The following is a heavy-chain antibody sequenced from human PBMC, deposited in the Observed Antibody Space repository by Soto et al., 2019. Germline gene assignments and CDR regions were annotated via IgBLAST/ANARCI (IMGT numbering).Heavy chain of an antibody. CDR2: ISGSSTNI. J-gene: IGHJ5*02. V-gene: IGHV3-11*01. CDR3: ASGQMTTLHWFGP. CDR1: GFTFSDYY. D-gene: IGHD4-4*01. Sequence: GSLRLSCAASGFTFSDYYMSWVRQAPGKGLEWVSYISGSSTNIYYADSVKGRFTISRDNAKNSLYLQMNSLRAEDTAVYYCASGQMTTLHWFGPWGQGTFVTVSS.